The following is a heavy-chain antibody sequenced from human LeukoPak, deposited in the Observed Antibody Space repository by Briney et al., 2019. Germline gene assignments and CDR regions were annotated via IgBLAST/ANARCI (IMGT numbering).Heavy chain of an antibody. D-gene: IGHD2-21*02. CDR1: GYTFTSYY. J-gene: IGHJ4*02. V-gene: IGHV1-2*04. CDR2: INPNSGGT. Sequence: ASVKVSCKASGYTFTSYYMHWVRQAPGQGLEWMGWINPNSGGTNYAQKFQGWVTMTRDTSISTAYMELSRLRSDDTAVYYCAKDLQGTATPFDYWGQGTLVSVSS. CDR3: AKDLQGTATPFDY.